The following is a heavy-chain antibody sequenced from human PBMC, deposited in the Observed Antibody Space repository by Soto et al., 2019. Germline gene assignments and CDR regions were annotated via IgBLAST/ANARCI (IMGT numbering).Heavy chain of an antibody. CDR2: IDPSDSRT. D-gene: IGHD2-8*01. V-gene: IGHV5-10-1*01. Sequence: ESLKISCEASGYMFPIYHISWVRQMPGKGLEWVGKIDPSDSRTMYRPSSRARITISVDKSINTAYLEWGRLKASDTAMYFCERHDSNGDLDFWGQGTQGTVSS. J-gene: IGHJ4*02. CDR3: ERHDSNGDLDF. CDR1: GYMFPIYH.